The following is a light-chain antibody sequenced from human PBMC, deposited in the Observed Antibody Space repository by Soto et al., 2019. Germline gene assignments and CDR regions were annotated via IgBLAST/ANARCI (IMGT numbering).Light chain of an antibody. Sequence: QSALTQPASVSGSPGQSITISCTGTSSDVGGYNYVSWYQQNPGKAPKLMIYEVTNRPSGVSNRFSGSKSGNTASLTISGLQAEDEADYYCTSYTTNNARVFGGGTQLTVL. CDR3: TSYTTNNARV. CDR1: SSDVGGYNY. V-gene: IGLV2-14*01. J-gene: IGLJ3*02. CDR2: EVT.